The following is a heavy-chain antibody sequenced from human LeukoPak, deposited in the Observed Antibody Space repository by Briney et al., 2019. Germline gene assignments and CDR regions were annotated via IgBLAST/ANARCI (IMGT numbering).Heavy chain of an antibody. CDR3: ARQGGSSARDY. CDR1: GGSISGYY. Sequence: SETLSLTCSVSGGSISGYYWSWIRQPPGKGLEWIGYFYYSGSTNYNPSLKSRATISVDTSKNQFSLKLSSVTAADTAVYYCARQGGSSARDYWGQGTLVTVSS. V-gene: IGHV4-59*08. D-gene: IGHD1-26*01. J-gene: IGHJ4*02. CDR2: FYYSGST.